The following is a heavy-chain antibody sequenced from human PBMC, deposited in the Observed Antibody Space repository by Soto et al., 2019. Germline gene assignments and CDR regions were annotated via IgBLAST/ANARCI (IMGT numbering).Heavy chain of an antibody. V-gene: IGHV3-23*01. CDR2: ISGSGGST. CDR1: GFTFSSYA. CDR3: AKVGTGIGLNWYFDL. Sequence: EVQLLESGGGLVQPGGSLRLSCAASGFTFSSYAMSWVRQAPGKGLEWVSAISGSGGSTYYADSVKGRFTISRDNSKNTLYLQRNSLRAEDTAVYYCAKVGTGIGLNWYFDLWGRGTLVTVSS. J-gene: IGHJ2*01. D-gene: IGHD1-7*01.